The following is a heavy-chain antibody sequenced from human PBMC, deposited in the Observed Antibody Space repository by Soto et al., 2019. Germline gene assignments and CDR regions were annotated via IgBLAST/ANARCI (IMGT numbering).Heavy chain of an antibody. CDR2: IIPILGIA. CDR1: GGTFSSYT. J-gene: IGHJ5*02. CDR3: ASPPNGSGSRNWFDP. D-gene: IGHD3-10*01. V-gene: IGHV1-69*02. Sequence: QVQLVQSGAEVKKPGSSVKVSCKASGGTFSSYTISWVRQAPGQGLAWMGRIIPILGIANYAQKFQGRVTITADKSTSTAYMELSSLRSEDTAVYYCASPPNGSGSRNWFDPWGQGTLVTVSS.